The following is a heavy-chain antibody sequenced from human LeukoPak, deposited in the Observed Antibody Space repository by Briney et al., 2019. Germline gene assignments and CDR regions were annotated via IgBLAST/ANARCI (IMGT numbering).Heavy chain of an antibody. CDR1: GGSISSSSYY. D-gene: IGHD3-3*01. CDR2: IYYSGST. CDR3: AITYDFWSGYSRPDY. V-gene: IGHV4-39*01. Sequence: SETLSLTCTVSGGSISSSSYYWGWIRQPPGKGLEWIGSIYYSGSTYYNPSLKSRVTISVDTSKNQFSLKLSSVTAADTAVYYCAITYDFWSGYSRPDYWGQGTLVTVSS. J-gene: IGHJ4*02.